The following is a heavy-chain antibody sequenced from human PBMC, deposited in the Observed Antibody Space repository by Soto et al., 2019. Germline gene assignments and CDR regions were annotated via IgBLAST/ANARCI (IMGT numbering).Heavy chain of an antibody. D-gene: IGHD4-17*01. J-gene: IGHJ4*02. CDR2: INAGNGNT. Sequence: ASVKVSCKASGYTFTSYAMHWVRQAPGQRXEWMGWINAGNGNTKYSQKFQGRVTITRDTSASTAYMELSSLRSEDTAVYYCARLSGRAVTTTFRWYYFDYWGQGPLVTVSS. CDR3: ARLSGRAVTTTFRWYYFDY. V-gene: IGHV1-3*01. CDR1: GYTFTSYA.